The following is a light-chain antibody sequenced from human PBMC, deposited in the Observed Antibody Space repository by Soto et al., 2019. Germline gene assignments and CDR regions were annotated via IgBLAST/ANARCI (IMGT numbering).Light chain of an antibody. CDR1: TSDIGTYNY. V-gene: IGLV2-14*01. Sequence: QPVLAQPASVSGSPGQSITVSCTGTTSDIGTYNYVSWYQQHPGKAPKLIIFEVNNRPSGISNRFSASKSGNTASLSISGLQAEDEANYYCASFTTSSTRVFGTGTKVTVL. J-gene: IGLJ1*01. CDR2: EVN. CDR3: ASFTTSSTRV.